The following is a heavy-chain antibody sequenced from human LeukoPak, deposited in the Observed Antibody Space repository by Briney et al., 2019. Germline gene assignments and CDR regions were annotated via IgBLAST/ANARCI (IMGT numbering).Heavy chain of an antibody. CDR2: INPNSGGT. CDR1: GYTFAGYY. V-gene: IGHV1-2*02. J-gene: IGHJ5*02. CDR3: ARADQLLLPIWFDP. D-gene: IGHD2-2*01. Sequence: ASVEVSCKASGYTFAGYYMHWVRQAPGQGLEWMGWINPNSGGTNYAQKFQGRVTMTRDTSISTAYMELSRLRSDDTAVYYCARADQLLLPIWFDPWGQGTLVTVSS.